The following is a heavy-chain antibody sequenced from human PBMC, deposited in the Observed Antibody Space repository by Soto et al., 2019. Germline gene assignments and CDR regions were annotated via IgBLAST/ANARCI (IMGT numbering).Heavy chain of an antibody. Sequence: SVKVSCKASGGTFSIYTISWVRQAPGQGLEWMGRIIPILGIANYAQKFQGRVTITADKSTSTAYMELSSLRSEDTAVYYCARGPGGSGSSKYYFDYWGQGTLVTVSS. J-gene: IGHJ4*02. V-gene: IGHV1-69*02. D-gene: IGHD3-10*01. CDR2: IIPILGIA. CDR1: GGTFSIYT. CDR3: ARGPGGSGSSKYYFDY.